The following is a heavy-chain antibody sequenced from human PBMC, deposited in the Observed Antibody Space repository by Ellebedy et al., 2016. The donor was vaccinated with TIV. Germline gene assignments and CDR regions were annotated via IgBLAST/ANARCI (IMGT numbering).Heavy chain of an antibody. CDR1: GGSLSSDY. V-gene: IGHV4-34*01. Sequence: MPSETLSLTCAVHGGSLSSDYWSWIRQSPAKGLEWIGETNPSGSTSYNPSLKSRVSISVDTPKKQFSLKLSSVTAADTAVYYCARAFQNSRGWTIDYWGQGTLVTVSS. CDR3: ARAFQNSRGWTIDY. J-gene: IGHJ4*02. D-gene: IGHD6-19*01. CDR2: TNPSGST.